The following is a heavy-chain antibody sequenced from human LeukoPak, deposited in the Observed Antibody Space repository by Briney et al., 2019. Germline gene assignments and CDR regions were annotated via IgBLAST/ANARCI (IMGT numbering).Heavy chain of an antibody. D-gene: IGHD2-15*01. CDR2: IYYSGST. Sequence: SETLSLTCTVSGGSISSSSYYWGWIRQPPGKGLEWIGSIYYSGSTYYNPSLKSRVTISVDTSKNQFSLNLRSVTAADTAVYFCVGRGYKGGTHGEYWGQGTRVTVSS. V-gene: IGHV4-39*01. CDR1: GGSISSSSYY. CDR3: VGRGYKGGTHGEY. J-gene: IGHJ4*02.